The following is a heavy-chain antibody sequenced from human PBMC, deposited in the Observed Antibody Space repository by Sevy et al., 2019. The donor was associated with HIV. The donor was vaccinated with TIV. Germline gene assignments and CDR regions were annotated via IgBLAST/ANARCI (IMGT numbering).Heavy chain of an antibody. D-gene: IGHD6-19*01. CDR2: INPNSGGT. V-gene: IGHV1-2*02. CDR1: GYTFTGYY. J-gene: IGHJ4*02. CDR3: AISAWVSSGWYPMGYYFDY. Sequence: ASVEVSCKASGYTFTGYYMHWVRQAPGQGLEWMGWINPNSGGTNYAQKFQGRVTMTRDTSISTAYMELSRLRSDDTAVYYCAISAWVSSGWYPMGYYFDYWGQGTLVTVSS.